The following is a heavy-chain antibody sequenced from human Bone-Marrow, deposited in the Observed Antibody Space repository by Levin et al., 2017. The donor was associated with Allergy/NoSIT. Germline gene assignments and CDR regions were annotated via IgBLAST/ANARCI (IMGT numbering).Heavy chain of an antibody. CDR2: TFYSGRT. CDR1: GGSISSDSSY. D-gene: IGHD6-19*01. Sequence: SETLSLTCTVSGGSISSDSSYWGWIRQPPGMGLEWIGSTFYSGRTYYNRSLKSRVAISVDTSKNQFSLKLNFVTAADTAVYYCARDSIVVAGSDYWGQGTQVIVSS. V-gene: IGHV4-39*07. J-gene: IGHJ4*02. CDR3: ARDSIVVAGSDY.